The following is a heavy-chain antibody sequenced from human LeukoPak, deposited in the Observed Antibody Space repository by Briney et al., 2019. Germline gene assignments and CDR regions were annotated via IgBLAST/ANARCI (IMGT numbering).Heavy chain of an antibody. CDR3: ARAPLVFWSGYLEMDV. J-gene: IGHJ6*03. CDR1: GFTFSTYM. CDR2: ISDKSDSI. Sequence: GGSLRLSCAASGFTFSTYMMSCVRRAPGKGLEWMSYISDKSDSILYADSVKGRFTISRDNAKNSLYLQMNNLGAEDTAVYFWARAPLVFWSGYLEMDVWGKGTTVTVSS. V-gene: IGHV3-48*04. D-gene: IGHD3-3*01.